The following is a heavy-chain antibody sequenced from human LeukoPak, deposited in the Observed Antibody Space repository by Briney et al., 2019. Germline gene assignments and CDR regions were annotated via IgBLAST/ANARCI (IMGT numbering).Heavy chain of an antibody. D-gene: IGHD2-15*01. J-gene: IGHJ4*02. CDR1: GSTVSSNY. Sequence: GGSLRLSCAASGSTVSSNYMSWVRQAPGKGLEWVANIKQDGSEKYYVDSVKGRFTISRDNAKNSLYLQMNSLRAEDTAVYYCAKGRYFVSWGQGTLVTVSS. CDR3: AKGRYFVS. CDR2: IKQDGSEK. V-gene: IGHV3-7*01.